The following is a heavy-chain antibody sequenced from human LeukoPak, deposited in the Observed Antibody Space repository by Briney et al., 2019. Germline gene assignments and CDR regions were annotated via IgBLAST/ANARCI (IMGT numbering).Heavy chain of an antibody. CDR3: GHLTGVLDGFDI. V-gene: IGHV2-5*02. Sequence: ESGPTLVKPTQTLTLTCTSSGFSLSTSGVGVGWIRQPPGKALEWLALIYWDDDKRYSPSLKSRFTITKDTSKNQVVLTMTNMDPVDTATYYCGHLTGVLDGFDIWGQGTMVTVSS. CDR1: GFSLSTSGVG. CDR2: IYWDDDK. D-gene: IGHD3-16*01. J-gene: IGHJ3*02.